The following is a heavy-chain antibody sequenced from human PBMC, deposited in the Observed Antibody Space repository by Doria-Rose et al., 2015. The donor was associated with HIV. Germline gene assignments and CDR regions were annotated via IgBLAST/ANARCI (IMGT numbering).Heavy chain of an antibody. CDR1: GFTVSSNY. D-gene: IGHD3-16*01. J-gene: IGHJ4*02. CDR2: IYSDGRT. Sequence: SLRLSCAASGFTVSSNYMSWVRQAPGKGLEWVSVIYSDGRTYYADSVKGRFTVSRDNSKNTLYLQINSLRAEDMAVYYCARDPFQSWAYWGQGTLVTVPS. V-gene: IGHV3-53*01. CDR3: ARDPFQSWAY.